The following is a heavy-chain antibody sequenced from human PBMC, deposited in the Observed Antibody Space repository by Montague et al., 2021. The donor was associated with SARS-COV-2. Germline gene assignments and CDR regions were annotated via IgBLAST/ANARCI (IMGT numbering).Heavy chain of an antibody. CDR3: ARAIVSGLCSGGSCYKGYYYYMDV. J-gene: IGHJ6*03. Sequence: SETLSLTCTVSGASISPYSWSWIRQPPGKGLEWIGYMYNSEKIXXXPSXXXRVTISVDTSKGQLSLKLNSVTAADTAVYFCARAIVSGLCSGGSCYKGYYYYMDVWGKGTTVTVSS. CDR1: GASISPYS. V-gene: IGHV4-59*13. D-gene: IGHD2-15*01. CDR2: MYNSEKI.